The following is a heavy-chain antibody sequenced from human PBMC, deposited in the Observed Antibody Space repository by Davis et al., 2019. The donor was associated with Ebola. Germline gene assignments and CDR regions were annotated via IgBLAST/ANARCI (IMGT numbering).Heavy chain of an antibody. Sequence: LRLSCTVSGGSISSGGYYWSWIRQHPGKGLEWIGYIYYSGSTYYNPSLKSRVTISVDTSKNQFSLKLSSVTAADTAVYYCARDILTGLYGMDVWGKGTTVTVSS. J-gene: IGHJ6*04. V-gene: IGHV4-31*03. D-gene: IGHD3-9*01. CDR3: ARDILTGLYGMDV. CDR2: IYYSGST. CDR1: GGSISSGGYY.